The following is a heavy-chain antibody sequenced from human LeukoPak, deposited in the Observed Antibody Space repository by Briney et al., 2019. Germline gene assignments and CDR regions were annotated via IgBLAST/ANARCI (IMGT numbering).Heavy chain of an antibody. D-gene: IGHD3-10*01. J-gene: IGHJ3*02. CDR1: GCTFTGYY. Sequence: ASVKVSCKASGCTFTGYYMHWVRQAPGQGLEWMGWINPNSGGTNYAQKFQGRVTMTRDTSISTAYMELSRLRSDDTAVYYCARVRSWFDAFDIWGQGTMVTVSS. V-gene: IGHV1-2*02. CDR3: ARVRSWFDAFDI. CDR2: INPNSGGT.